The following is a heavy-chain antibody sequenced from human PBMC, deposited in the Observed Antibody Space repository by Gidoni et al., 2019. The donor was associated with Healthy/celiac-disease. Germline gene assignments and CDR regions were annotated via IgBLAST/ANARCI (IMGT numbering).Heavy chain of an antibody. CDR1: GGSISSSSYY. Sequence: QLQLQESGPGLVKPSETLSLTCTVSGGSISSSSYYWGWIRQPPGKGLEWIGSLYYSGSTYYNPSLKSRVTISVDTSKNQFSLKLSSVTAADTAVYYCARQGRSWDFDYWGQGTLVTVSS. V-gene: IGHV4-39*01. D-gene: IGHD3-10*01. CDR3: ARQGRSWDFDY. J-gene: IGHJ4*02. CDR2: LYYSGST.